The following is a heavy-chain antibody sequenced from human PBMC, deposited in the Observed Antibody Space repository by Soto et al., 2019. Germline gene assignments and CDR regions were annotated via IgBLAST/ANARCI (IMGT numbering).Heavy chain of an antibody. CDR1: GFTFSSYS. J-gene: IGHJ5*02. D-gene: IGHD2-2*01. Sequence: GGSLRLSCAASGFTFSSYSMNWVRQAPGKGLEWVSYISSSSSTIYYADSVKGRFTISRDNAKNSLYLQMNSLRDEDTAVYYCARGEGYCISTSCLNWFDPWGQGTLVTVSS. CDR3: ARGEGYCISTSCLNWFDP. V-gene: IGHV3-48*02. CDR2: ISSSSSTI.